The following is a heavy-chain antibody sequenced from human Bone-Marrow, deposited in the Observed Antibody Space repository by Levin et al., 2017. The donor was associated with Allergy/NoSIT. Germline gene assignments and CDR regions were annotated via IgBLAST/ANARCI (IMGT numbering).Heavy chain of an antibody. J-gene: IGHJ3*01. D-gene: IGHD2-21*02. CDR2: IYYSGTT. V-gene: IGHV4-59*01. CDR1: GDSISSYF. Sequence: SETLSLTCTVSGDSISSYFWTWVRQSPGKGLEWIGNIYYSGTTNYNPSLKSRVTMYMDTSKNHFSLNLSSVTAADTAVYYCARVVVTAVVASDAFDLWDQGTMVLVSS. CDR3: ARVVVTAVVASDAFDL.